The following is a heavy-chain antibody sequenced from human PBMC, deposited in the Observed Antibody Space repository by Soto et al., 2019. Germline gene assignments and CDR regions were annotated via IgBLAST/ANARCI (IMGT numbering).Heavy chain of an antibody. D-gene: IGHD3-9*01. CDR3: ARGLILRYFDWLLSPPLDAFDI. Sequence: QVQLVESGGGVVQPGRSLRLSCAASGFTFSSYAMHWVRQAPGKGLEWVAVISYDGSNKYYADSVKGRFTISRDNSKNTLYLQMNSLRAEDTAVYYCARGLILRYFDWLLSPPLDAFDIWGQGTMVTVSS. V-gene: IGHV3-30-3*01. CDR2: ISYDGSNK. J-gene: IGHJ3*02. CDR1: GFTFSSYA.